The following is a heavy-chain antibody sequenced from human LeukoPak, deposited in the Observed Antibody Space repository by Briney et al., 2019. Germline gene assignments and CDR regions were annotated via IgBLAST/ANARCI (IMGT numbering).Heavy chain of an antibody. D-gene: IGHD3-10*01. Sequence: GGSLRLSCAASGITFSTYGMSWVRQAPGKGLEWVSVISGSGGSTYYADSVKGRFTISRDNSKNTLYLQMNSLRAEDTAVYYCAKSRTVREFYFDYWGQGTLVTVSS. V-gene: IGHV3-23*01. J-gene: IGHJ4*02. CDR2: ISGSGGST. CDR3: AKSRTVREFYFDY. CDR1: GITFSTYG.